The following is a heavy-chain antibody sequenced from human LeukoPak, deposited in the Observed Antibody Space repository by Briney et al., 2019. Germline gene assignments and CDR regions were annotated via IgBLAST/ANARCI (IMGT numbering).Heavy chain of an antibody. Sequence: VASVRVSCKASGYSFTGYFMQWVRQAPGQGLEWMGWINPNSGDTNYAQKFQGRVTMTRDTPISTAYMELSRLRSDDAAVYYCARRFYYAMDVWGQGTTVTVSS. CDR1: GYSFTGYF. CDR3: ARRFYYAMDV. J-gene: IGHJ6*02. CDR2: INPNSGDT. V-gene: IGHV1-2*02. D-gene: IGHD3-16*01.